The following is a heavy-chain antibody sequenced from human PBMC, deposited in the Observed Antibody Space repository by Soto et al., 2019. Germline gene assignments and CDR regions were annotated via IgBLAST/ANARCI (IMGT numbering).Heavy chain of an antibody. J-gene: IGHJ4*02. Sequence: QVQLVESGGGVVQPGRSLRLSCAASGFTFSSYAMHWVRQAPGKGLEWVAVISYDGSNKYYADSVKGRFTISRDNSKNTLYLQMNSLRAEDTAVCYCARDRLKGGRYYFDYWGQGTLVTVSS. D-gene: IGHD1-26*01. V-gene: IGHV3-30-3*01. CDR3: ARDRLKGGRYYFDY. CDR2: ISYDGSNK. CDR1: GFTFSSYA.